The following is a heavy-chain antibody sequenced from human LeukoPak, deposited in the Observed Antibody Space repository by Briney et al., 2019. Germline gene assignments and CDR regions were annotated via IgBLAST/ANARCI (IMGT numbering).Heavy chain of an antibody. Sequence: SETLSLTCTVSGGSISSSSYYWGWIRQPPGKGLEWIGSIYYSGSTYYNPSLKSRVTISVDTSKNQFSLKLSSVTAADTAVYYCARSGYGETSYYYYYMDVWGKGTTVTISS. CDR3: ARSGYGETSYYYYYMDV. V-gene: IGHV4-39*07. CDR1: GGSISSSSYY. CDR2: IYYSGST. J-gene: IGHJ6*03. D-gene: IGHD6-25*01.